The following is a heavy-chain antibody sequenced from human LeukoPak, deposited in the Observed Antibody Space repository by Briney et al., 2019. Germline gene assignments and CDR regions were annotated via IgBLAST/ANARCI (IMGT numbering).Heavy chain of an antibody. Sequence: ASVKVSCKASGYTFTSYYMHWVRQAPGQGLEWMGWINPNSGGTNYAQKFQGRVTMTRDTSISTAYMELSRLRSDDTAVYYCARVKDIVLMVYAIDYWGQGTLVTVSS. D-gene: IGHD2-8*01. CDR3: ARVKDIVLMVYAIDY. CDR2: INPNSGGT. J-gene: IGHJ4*02. V-gene: IGHV1-2*02. CDR1: GYTFTSYY.